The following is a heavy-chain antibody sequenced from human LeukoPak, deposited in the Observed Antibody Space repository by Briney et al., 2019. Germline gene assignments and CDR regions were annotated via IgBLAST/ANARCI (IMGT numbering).Heavy chain of an antibody. Sequence: SETLSLTCTVSGGSISSSRSYWGWIRQPPGKGLEWIGTIYYSGSTYFNPSLKSRVTISVDTSKNQFSLKLTSVTAADTAVYYCAVAAAGTTYYYGMDVWGQGTTVTVSS. CDR3: AVAAAGTTYYYGMDV. J-gene: IGHJ6*02. CDR1: GGSISSSRSY. CDR2: IYYSGST. D-gene: IGHD6-13*01. V-gene: IGHV4-39*07.